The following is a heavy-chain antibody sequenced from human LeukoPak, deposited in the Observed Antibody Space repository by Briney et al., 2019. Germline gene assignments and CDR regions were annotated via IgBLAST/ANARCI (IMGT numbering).Heavy chain of an antibody. CDR3: ARVGYYASGPFSYFDY. Sequence: GGCLRLSCAASGFTFSSYGMGWVRQAPGKGLEWVAVILYDGSNEYYADSVKGRFTISRDNSKNTLYLQMNSLSVEDTAVYYCARVGYYASGPFSYFDYWGQGTLVTVYS. CDR1: GFTFSSYG. D-gene: IGHD3-10*01. J-gene: IGHJ4*02. CDR2: ILYDGSNE. V-gene: IGHV3-30*03.